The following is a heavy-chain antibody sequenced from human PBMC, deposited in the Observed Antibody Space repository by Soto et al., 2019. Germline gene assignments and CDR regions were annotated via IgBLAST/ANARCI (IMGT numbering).Heavy chain of an antibody. D-gene: IGHD3-10*01. V-gene: IGHV3-7*01. CDR2: INQDGRKK. Sequence: PGGSLRLSCAVSGFTFSAHWMNGVRQAPGKGLEWVANINQDGRKKYYLASVEGRCTISRGHAEKSLHQQMNSLRDEDAAGHERATAPHSMEGVAFNSWRQATKVT. CDR1: GFTFSAHW. J-gene: IGHJ3*01. CDR3: ATAPHSMEGVAFNS.